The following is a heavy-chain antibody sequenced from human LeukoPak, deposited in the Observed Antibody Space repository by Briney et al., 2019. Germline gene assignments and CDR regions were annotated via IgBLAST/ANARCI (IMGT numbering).Heavy chain of an antibody. D-gene: IGHD3-16*01. Sequence: GGSLRLSCAASGFTVSSNYMSWVRQAPGKGLEWVSVIYSGGSTYYAGSVKGRFTISRDNSKNTLYLQMNSLRAEDTAVYYCARDKDGGAPLDYFDYWGQGTLVTVSS. CDR3: ARDKDGGAPLDYFDY. CDR1: GFTVSSNY. J-gene: IGHJ4*02. CDR2: IYSGGST. V-gene: IGHV3-66*01.